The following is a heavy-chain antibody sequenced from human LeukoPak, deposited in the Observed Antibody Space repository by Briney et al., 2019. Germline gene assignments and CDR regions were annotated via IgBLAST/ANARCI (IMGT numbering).Heavy chain of an antibody. CDR1: GFTFGSYA. Sequence: GGSLRLSCAASGFTFGSYAMSWVRQAPGAGLEWVSVISGSGGSTYYADSVKGRFTISRDNSKNTLYLQMNCLRADDTAVYYCAKEGSIVGATQFQHWGQGTLVTVSS. V-gene: IGHV3-23*01. D-gene: IGHD1-26*01. J-gene: IGHJ1*01. CDR2: ISGSGGST. CDR3: AKEGSIVGATQFQH.